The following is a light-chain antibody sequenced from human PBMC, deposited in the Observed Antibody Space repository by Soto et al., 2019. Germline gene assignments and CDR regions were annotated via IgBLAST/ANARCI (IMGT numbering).Light chain of an antibody. Sequence: EIVLTQSPGTLSLSPGERATLSCRASQSVSSSYLAWHQQKPGQAPRLLIYGTSSRATGIPDRFSGSGSGTDFTLTISRLKPEDFAVYYCQQYGSSPLVTFGQGTRLEIK. CDR2: GTS. CDR3: QQYGSSPLVT. V-gene: IGKV3-20*01. J-gene: IGKJ5*01. CDR1: QSVSSSY.